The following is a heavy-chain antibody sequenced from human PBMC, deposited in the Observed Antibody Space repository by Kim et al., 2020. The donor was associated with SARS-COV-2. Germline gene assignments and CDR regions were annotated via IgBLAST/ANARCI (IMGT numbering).Heavy chain of an antibody. CDR3: ARVKRGSGYYPYYFDY. J-gene: IGHJ4*02. Sequence: LKSRGTISVDTSKNQFSLKLSSGTAADTAVYYCARVKRGSGYYPYYFDYWGQGTLVTVSS. D-gene: IGHD3-22*01. V-gene: IGHV4-59*01.